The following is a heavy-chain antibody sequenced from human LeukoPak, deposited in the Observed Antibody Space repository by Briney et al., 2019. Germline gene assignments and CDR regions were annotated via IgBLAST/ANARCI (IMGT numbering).Heavy chain of an antibody. CDR3: ARGGDSVWGSYRYGPMRAFDI. CDR1: GYTFTSYA. CDR2: INTNTGNP. D-gene: IGHD3-16*02. J-gene: IGHJ3*02. V-gene: IGHV7-4-1*02. Sequence: ASVKVSCKASGYTFTSYAMNWVRQAPGQGLEWMGWINTNTGNPTYAQGFTGRFVFSLDTSVSTAYLQISSLKAEDTAVYYCARGGDSVWGSYRYGPMRAFDIWGQGTMVTVSS.